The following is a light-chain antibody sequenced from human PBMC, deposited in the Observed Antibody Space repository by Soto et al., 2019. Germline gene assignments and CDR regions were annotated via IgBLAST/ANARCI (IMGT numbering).Light chain of an antibody. V-gene: IGLV2-14*01. CDR1: SSDVGGYAY. Sequence: QSVLTQPASVSGSPGQSITISCTGTSSDVGGYAYVSWYQQYPGKAPKLVISEVTNRPSGVSDRFSGSKSGHTASLTISGLQAEDEADYYCSSYTTSSTLVFGTGTKLTVL. CDR3: SSYTTSSTLV. J-gene: IGLJ1*01. CDR2: EVT.